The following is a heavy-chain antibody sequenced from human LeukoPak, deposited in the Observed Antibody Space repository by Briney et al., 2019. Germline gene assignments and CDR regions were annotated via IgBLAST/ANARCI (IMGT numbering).Heavy chain of an antibody. CDR1: GFTFSSYA. J-gene: IGHJ3*02. CDR3: ARDRAPGQRQLVPDAFDI. CDR2: ISYDGMNK. Sequence: GRPLRLSCSASGFTFSSYAMHWVRQAPGKGLEWVAVISYDGMNKYYADSVKGRFTISRDNSKNTLYLQMNSLRAEDTAVYYCARDRAPGQRQLVPDAFDIWGQGTMVTVSS. D-gene: IGHD6-13*01. V-gene: IGHV3-30*04.